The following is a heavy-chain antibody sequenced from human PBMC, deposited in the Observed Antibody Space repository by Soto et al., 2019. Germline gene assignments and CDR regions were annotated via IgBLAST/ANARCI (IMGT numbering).Heavy chain of an antibody. D-gene: IGHD5-18*01. CDR2: MNPNSGNT. J-gene: IGHJ4*02. Sequence: ASVKVSCKASGYTFTSYDINWVRQATGQGLEWMGWMNPNSGNTGYAQKFQGRVTMTGDTSTNTAYMELSSLRSEDTAVYYCATGIQLWLLGFDYWGQGTLVTVCS. V-gene: IGHV1-8*01. CDR1: GYTFTSYD. CDR3: ATGIQLWLLGFDY.